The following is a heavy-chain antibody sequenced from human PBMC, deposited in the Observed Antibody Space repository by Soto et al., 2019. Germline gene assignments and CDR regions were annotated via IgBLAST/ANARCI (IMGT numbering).Heavy chain of an antibody. Sequence: EVQLVESGGGLVKPGGSLRLSCAVSGFTFRNAWMSWDRQAPGKGLEWVGRIKSKTDGGTTNYAAPVKDRFTISRDDSKNTLYLHMNSLKTEDTAVYYCTTGMTTVTSGFAYWGQGTLVTVSS. D-gene: IGHD4-17*01. V-gene: IGHV3-15*01. CDR3: TTGMTTVTSGFAY. CDR1: GFTFRNAW. J-gene: IGHJ4*02. CDR2: IKSKTDGGTT.